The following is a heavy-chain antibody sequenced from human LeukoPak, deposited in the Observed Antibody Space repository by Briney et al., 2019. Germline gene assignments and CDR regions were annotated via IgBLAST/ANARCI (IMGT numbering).Heavy chain of an antibody. J-gene: IGHJ4*02. D-gene: IGHD3-3*01. V-gene: IGHV1-69*13. CDR1: GGTFSSYA. CDR2: IIPVFGTA. Sequence: ASVKVSCEASGGTFSSYAISWVRQAPGQGLEWMGGIIPVFGTANYAQKFQGRVTITADESTSTAYMELSSLRSEDTAVYYCARDDFWSGYSAYYFDYWGQGTLVTVSS. CDR3: ARDDFWSGYSAYYFDY.